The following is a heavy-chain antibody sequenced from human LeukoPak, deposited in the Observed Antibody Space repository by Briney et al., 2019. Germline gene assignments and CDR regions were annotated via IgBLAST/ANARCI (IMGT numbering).Heavy chain of an antibody. Sequence: PGGSLRLSCAASGFTVSTNYMNWVRQAPGKGLEWVSILYSGSDTYYADSVKGRFTISRDNTKNTLYLQMSSLRVEDTALYYCAKGRLWGRGGYHYYYMDVWGKGTAVTISS. CDR2: LYSGSDT. V-gene: IGHV3-53*01. D-gene: IGHD3-16*01. J-gene: IGHJ6*03. CDR3: AKGRLWGRGGYHYYYMDV. CDR1: GFTVSTNY.